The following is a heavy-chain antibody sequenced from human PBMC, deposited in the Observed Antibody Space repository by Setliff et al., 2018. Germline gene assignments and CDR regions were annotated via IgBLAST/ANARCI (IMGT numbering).Heavy chain of an antibody. V-gene: IGHV1-24*01. CDR1: GYTLTELS. D-gene: IGHD1-26*01. CDR2: FDPEDGET. J-gene: IGHJ2*01. Sequence: ASVKVSCKVSGYTLTELSRHWVRQAPGKGLEWMGGFDPEDGETIYAQKFQGRVTMTRDTSTSTVYMELSSLRSEDTAVYYCARDPPWELRYFDLWGRGTLVTVSS. CDR3: ARDPPWELRYFDL.